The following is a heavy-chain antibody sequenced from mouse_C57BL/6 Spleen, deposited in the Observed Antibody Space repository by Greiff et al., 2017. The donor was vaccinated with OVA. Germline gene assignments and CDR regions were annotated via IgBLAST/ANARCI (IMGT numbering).Heavy chain of an antibody. CDR2: ISDGGSYT. Sequence: EVKLVESGGGLVKPGGSLKLSCAASGFTFSSYAMSWVRQTPEKRLEWVATISDGGSYTYYPDNVKGRFTISRDNAKNNLYLQMSHLKSEDTAMYYCARAPIYYDYDEGYWGQGTTLTVSS. J-gene: IGHJ2*01. CDR3: ARAPIYYDYDEGY. D-gene: IGHD2-4*01. CDR1: GFTFSSYA. V-gene: IGHV5-4*03.